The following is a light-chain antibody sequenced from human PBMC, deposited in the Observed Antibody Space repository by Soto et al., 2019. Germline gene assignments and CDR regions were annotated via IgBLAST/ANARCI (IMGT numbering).Light chain of an antibody. CDR1: KSYIGSYNF. V-gene: IGLV2-8*01. CDR3: SSYAGRNHVL. CDR2: EVS. J-gene: IGLJ2*01. Sequence: QSVRTQPPSASGSPGQPVTISSTVTKSYIGSYNFVSWYQQHPGKAPKLIISEVSKRPSGVPERFSGSKSGNTASLTVSGLQAEDEADYYCSSYAGRNHVLFGGGTKVTVL.